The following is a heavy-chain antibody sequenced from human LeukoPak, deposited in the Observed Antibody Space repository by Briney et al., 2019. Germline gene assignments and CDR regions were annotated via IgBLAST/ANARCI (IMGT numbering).Heavy chain of an antibody. CDR2: MYHSGST. V-gene: IGHV4-38-2*02. CDR3: ARGPRFGELLWHWFDP. J-gene: IGHJ5*02. D-gene: IGHD3-10*01. Sequence: TSETLSLTCTVSGYSISSGHYWGWTRQPPGKGLEWIGSMYHSGSTYYNPPLKSRVTISEDTSKNQFSLKLRSVTAADTAVYYCARGPRFGELLWHWFDPWGQGTLVTVSS. CDR1: GYSISSGHY.